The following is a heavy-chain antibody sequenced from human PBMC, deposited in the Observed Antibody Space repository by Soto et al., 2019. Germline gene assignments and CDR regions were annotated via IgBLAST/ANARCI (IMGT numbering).Heavy chain of an antibody. J-gene: IGHJ4*02. V-gene: IGHV4-59*11. CDR2: IFYRGET. D-gene: IGHD2-2*01. CDR1: GGKSGYHA. Sequence: AFETHPVTYSVSGGKSGYHAWNLIRKPRGKGLEWIGYIFYRGETKYNPSHSLWSRVTISTDTSKSQVSLTLTSVTAADTAVYYCARGSNSNFEGPIVWGQGAL. CDR3: ARGSNSNFEGPIV.